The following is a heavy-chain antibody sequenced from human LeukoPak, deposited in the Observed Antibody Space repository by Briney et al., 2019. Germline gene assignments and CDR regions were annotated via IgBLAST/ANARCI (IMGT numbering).Heavy chain of an antibody. CDR2: ISSIGTTI. CDR3: ARGERGDY. V-gene: IGHV3-48*03. D-gene: IGHD1-26*01. Sequence: GGALRLSRAASRFTFSIYEMNSVRQAPGKGLEWVSYISSIGTTIYYADAVKGRFTISRDNAKNSLSLQMNSLRAEDTAVYYCARGERGDYWGQGTLVTVSS. CDR1: RFTFSIYE. J-gene: IGHJ4*02.